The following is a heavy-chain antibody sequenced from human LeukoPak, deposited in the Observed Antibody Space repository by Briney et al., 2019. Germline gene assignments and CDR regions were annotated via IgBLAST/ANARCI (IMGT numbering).Heavy chain of an antibody. CDR2: INHSGST. CDR3: ARQVDDSSGYYPDY. CDR1: GGSFSGYY. V-gene: IGHV4-34*01. Sequence: SETLSLTCAVYGGSFSGYYWSWIRQPPGKGLEWIGEINHSGSTNYNPSLKSRVTISVDTSKNQFSLKLSSVTAADTAVYYCARQVDDSSGYYPDYWGQGTLVTVSS. D-gene: IGHD3-22*01. J-gene: IGHJ4*02.